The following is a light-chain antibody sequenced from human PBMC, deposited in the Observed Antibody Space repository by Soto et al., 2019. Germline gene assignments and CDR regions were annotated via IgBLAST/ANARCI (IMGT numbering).Light chain of an antibody. V-gene: IGKV1-39*01. Sequence: DIQMTQSPSSLSASVGDRCTIACRASQSISSYLNWYQQKPGKAPKLLIYAASSLQSGVPSRFSGSGSGTDFTLTICSLQPEDFATYYCQQSYSTPRTFGQGTKVDIK. CDR3: QQSYSTPRT. CDR1: QSISSY. J-gene: IGKJ1*01. CDR2: AAS.